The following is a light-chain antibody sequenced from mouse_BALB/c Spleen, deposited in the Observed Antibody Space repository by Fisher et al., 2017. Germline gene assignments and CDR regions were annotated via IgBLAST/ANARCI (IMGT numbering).Light chain of an antibody. V-gene: IGKV4-55*01. CDR3: QQWSSYPPIT. J-gene: IGKJ5*01. Sequence: IVLTQSPAIMSASLGEKVTMTCSASSSVSYMYWYQQKPGSSPRLLIYDTSNLASGVPVRFSGSGSGTSYSLTISRMEAEDAATYYCQQWSSYPPITFGAGTKLELK. CDR1: SSVSY. CDR2: DTS.